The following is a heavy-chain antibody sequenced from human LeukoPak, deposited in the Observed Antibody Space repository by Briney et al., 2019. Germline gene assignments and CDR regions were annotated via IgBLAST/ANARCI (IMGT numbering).Heavy chain of an antibody. CDR3: AKDLTTVTPREFDY. D-gene: IGHD4-17*01. CDR1: RFTFSSYE. J-gene: IGHJ4*02. V-gene: IGHV3-48*03. CDR2: ISSSGSTI. Sequence: GGSLRLSCAASRFTFSSYEMNWVRQAPGKGLEWVSYISSSGSTIYYADSVKGRFTISRDNAKNSLYLQMNSLRAEDTAVYYCAKDLTTVTPREFDYWGQGTLVTVSS.